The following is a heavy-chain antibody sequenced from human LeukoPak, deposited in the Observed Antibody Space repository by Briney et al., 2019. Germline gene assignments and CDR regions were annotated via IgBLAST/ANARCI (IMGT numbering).Heavy chain of an antibody. CDR1: GYTLTELS. J-gene: IGHJ5*02. CDR3: ATDYYDFWSGYLPPFDP. Sequence: ASVKVSCKVSGYTLTELSMHWVRQAPGKGLEWMGGFDPEDGETIYAQKFQGRVTMTEDTSTDTACMELSSPRSEDTAVYYCATDYYDFWSGYLPPFDPWGQGTLVTVSS. V-gene: IGHV1-24*01. D-gene: IGHD3-3*01. CDR2: FDPEDGET.